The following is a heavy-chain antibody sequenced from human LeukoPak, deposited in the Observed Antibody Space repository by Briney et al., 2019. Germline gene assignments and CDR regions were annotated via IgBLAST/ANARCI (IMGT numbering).Heavy chain of an antibody. V-gene: IGHV3-23*01. Sequence: PGGSLRLSCAASGFTFSSYAMSWVRQAPGKGLEWVSAISGSGGSTYYADSVKGRFTISRDNSKNTLYLQMNSLRAEDTAVYYCAKLSGSGYYYLFLNWFDPWGQGTLVTVSS. J-gene: IGHJ5*02. D-gene: IGHD3-22*01. CDR3: AKLSGSGYYYLFLNWFDP. CDR2: ISGSGGST. CDR1: GFTFSSYA.